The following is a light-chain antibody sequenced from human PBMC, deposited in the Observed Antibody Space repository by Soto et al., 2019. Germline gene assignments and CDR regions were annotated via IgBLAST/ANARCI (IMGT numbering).Light chain of an antibody. J-gene: IGKJ1*01. V-gene: IGKV3-15*01. CDR3: QQYNNWVRT. CDR1: QSISSN. CDR2: GAS. Sequence: EIVMTQSPATLSVSPGERATLSCRASQSISSNLAWYQQKPGQAPRLLIYGASTRATDIPARFSGSGSGTEFTLTISSLQSEDFAVYYCQQYNNWVRTFGQGTKVEIK.